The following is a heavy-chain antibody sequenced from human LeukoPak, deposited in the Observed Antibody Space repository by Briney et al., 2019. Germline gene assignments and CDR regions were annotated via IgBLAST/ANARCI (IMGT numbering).Heavy chain of an antibody. CDR2: INHSGST. Sequence: SETLSLTCAVYGGSFSGYYWSWIRQPPGKGLEWIGEINHSGSTNYNPSLKSRVTISVDTAKNQFSLKLRSVTAADTAVYYCAGHRSRWLQSSFDYWGQGTQVTVSS. V-gene: IGHV4-34*01. J-gene: IGHJ4*02. CDR3: AGHRSRWLQSSFDY. D-gene: IGHD5-24*01. CDR1: GGSFSGYY.